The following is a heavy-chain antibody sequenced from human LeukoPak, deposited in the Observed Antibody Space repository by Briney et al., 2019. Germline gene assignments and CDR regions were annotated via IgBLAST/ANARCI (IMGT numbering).Heavy chain of an antibody. CDR3: ASQAYSSSLDV. CDR2: INTNTGNP. Sequence: ASVKVSCKASGYTFTSYAMNWVRQAPGRGLEWMGWINTNTGNPTYVQGFTGRFVFSLDTSVSTAYLQISSLKAEDTAVYYCASQAYSSSLDVWGQGTTVTVSS. CDR1: GYTFTSYA. J-gene: IGHJ6*02. D-gene: IGHD6-6*01. V-gene: IGHV7-4-1*02.